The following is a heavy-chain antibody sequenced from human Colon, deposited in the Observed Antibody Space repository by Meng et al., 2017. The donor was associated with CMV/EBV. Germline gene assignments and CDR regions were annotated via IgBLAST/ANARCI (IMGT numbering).Heavy chain of an antibody. J-gene: IGHJ4*02. Sequence: GGSLRLSCAASGFTVSSNYMSWVRQAPGKGLEWVSVIYSGGSTYYADSVKGRFTISRDNARNTLYLQMNSLRVEDTAVYYCAREERGSGWSADYWGQGTLVTVSS. D-gene: IGHD6-19*01. CDR3: AREERGSGWSADY. V-gene: IGHV3-53*01. CDR1: GFTVSSNY. CDR2: IYSGGST.